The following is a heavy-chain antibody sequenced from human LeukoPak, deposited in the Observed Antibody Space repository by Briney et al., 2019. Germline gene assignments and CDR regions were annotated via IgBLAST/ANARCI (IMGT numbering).Heavy chain of an antibody. CDR2: ISSSSSTI. J-gene: IGHJ3*02. Sequence: PGGSLRLSCAASGFTFSSYSMNWVRQAPGKGLEWVSYISSSSSTIYYADSVKGRFTISRDNAKNSLYLQMNSLRAEDTAVYYCARSTTRVAFDIWGQGTMVTVSS. V-gene: IGHV3-48*01. CDR1: GFTFSSYS. D-gene: IGHD1-26*01. CDR3: ARSTTRVAFDI.